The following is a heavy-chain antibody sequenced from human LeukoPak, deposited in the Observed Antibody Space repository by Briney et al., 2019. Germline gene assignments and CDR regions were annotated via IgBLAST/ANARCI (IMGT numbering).Heavy chain of an antibody. D-gene: IGHD6-13*01. Sequence: ASVKVYCKVSGYTLTELSMHWVRQAPGKGLEWMGGFDPEDGETIYAQKFQGRVTMTEDTSTDTAYMELSSLRSEDTAVYYCATEGGIAALYYFDYWGQGTLVTVSS. V-gene: IGHV1-24*01. CDR3: ATEGGIAALYYFDY. CDR1: GYTLTELS. CDR2: FDPEDGET. J-gene: IGHJ4*02.